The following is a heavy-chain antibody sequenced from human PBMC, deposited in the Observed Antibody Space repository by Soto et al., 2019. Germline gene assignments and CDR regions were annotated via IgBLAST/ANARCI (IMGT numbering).Heavy chain of an antibody. Sequence: LRLSCTASGFTFSDSWMTWVRQAPGKGLEWVARIKPDESEKKYADSVKGRFSISRDNAKNSMYLQMDSLRGEDTAVYYCVRGGSNYASWGQGTLVTVS. V-gene: IGHV3-7*01. J-gene: IGHJ5*02. D-gene: IGHD4-4*01. CDR1: GFTFSDSW. CDR2: IKPDESEK. CDR3: VRGGSNYAS.